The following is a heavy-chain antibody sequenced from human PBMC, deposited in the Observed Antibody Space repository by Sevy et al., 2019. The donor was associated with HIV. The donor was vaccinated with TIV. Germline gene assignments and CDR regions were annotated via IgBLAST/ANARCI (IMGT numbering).Heavy chain of an antibody. CDR1: GFTFSSYW. J-gene: IGHJ4*02. CDR3: AKDRVSGSYYAGDLDY. V-gene: IGHV3-7*03. D-gene: IGHD1-26*01. Sequence: GGSLRLSCAASGFTFSSYWMSWVRQAPGKGLEWVATMKEDGSERNYVDSVKGRFTISRDNSKNTLYLQMNSLRAEDTAVYYCAKDRVSGSYYAGDLDYWGQGTLVTVSS. CDR2: MKEDGSER.